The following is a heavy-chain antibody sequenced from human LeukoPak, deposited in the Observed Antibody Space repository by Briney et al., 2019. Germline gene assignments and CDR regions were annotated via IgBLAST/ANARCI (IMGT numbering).Heavy chain of an antibody. CDR1: GYTFTGYY. CDR2: INPNSGGT. V-gene: IGHV1-2*02. D-gene: IGHD1-1*01. J-gene: IGHJ6*02. CDR3: ARYREWTGTTRLGIDYGMDV. Sequence: GASVKVSCKASGYTFTGYYMHWVRQAPGQGLEWMGWINPNSGGTNYAQKFQGRVTMTRDTSISTAYMELSRLRSDDTAVYYCARYREWTGTTRLGIDYGMDVWGQGTTVTVSS.